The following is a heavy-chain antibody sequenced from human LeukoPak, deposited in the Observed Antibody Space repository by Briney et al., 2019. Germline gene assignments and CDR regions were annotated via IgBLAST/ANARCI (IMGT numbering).Heavy chain of an antibody. CDR2: IYPGDSDT. J-gene: IGHJ4*02. CDR3: ARRTAVAGPIDY. Sequence: GESLKISCKGSGYSFTDHWIGWVRQMPGKGLEWMGIIYPGDSDTRNSPSFQGQVTISVDKSISTAYLQWSSLKASDIAMYFCARRTAVAGPIDYWGQGTLVTVSS. V-gene: IGHV5-51*01. CDR1: GYSFTDHW. D-gene: IGHD6-19*01.